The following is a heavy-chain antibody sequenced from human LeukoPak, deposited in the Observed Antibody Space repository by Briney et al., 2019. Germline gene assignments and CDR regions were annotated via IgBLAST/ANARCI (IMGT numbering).Heavy chain of an antibody. CDR1: GYIFTTYW. Sequence: GESLKISCKGSGYIFTTYWIGWVRQMPGKGLEWVGIIYPGDSVTTYSPSLQGHVTISVDKSINTAYLQWSSLKASDTAIYYCATKKTATSPFDYWGQGTLVTVSS. V-gene: IGHV5-51*01. CDR3: ATKKTATSPFDY. J-gene: IGHJ4*02. D-gene: IGHD1/OR15-1a*01. CDR2: IYPGDSVT.